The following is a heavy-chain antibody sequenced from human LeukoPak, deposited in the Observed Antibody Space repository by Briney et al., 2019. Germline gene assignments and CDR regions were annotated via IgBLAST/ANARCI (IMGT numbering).Heavy chain of an antibody. CDR1: GGSISSSSYY. Sequence: SETLSLTCTVSGGSISSSSYYWGWIRQPPGKGLEWIGSIHYSGSTYYTPSLRGRVTISLDTSKNQFSLKLTSVTAADTAVYYCSSLLYYDILTGYVAPGDYWGQGTLVTVSS. CDR3: SSLLYYDILTGYVAPGDY. V-gene: IGHV4-39*07. J-gene: IGHJ4*02. D-gene: IGHD3-9*01. CDR2: IHYSGST.